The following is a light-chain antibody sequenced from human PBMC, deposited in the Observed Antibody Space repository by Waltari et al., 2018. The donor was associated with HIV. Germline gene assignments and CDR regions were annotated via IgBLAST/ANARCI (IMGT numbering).Light chain of an antibody. CDR3: AAWDDSLSGPV. CDR1: GSNIGSNS. Sequence: SCSGSGSNIGSNSVSWYHLLLGTAPKLLIYRNNQRPSGVPDRFSGSKSATSASLAIGGLRSEDEADYYCAAWDDSLSGPVFGGGTKLTVL. J-gene: IGLJ3*02. V-gene: IGLV1-47*01. CDR2: RNN.